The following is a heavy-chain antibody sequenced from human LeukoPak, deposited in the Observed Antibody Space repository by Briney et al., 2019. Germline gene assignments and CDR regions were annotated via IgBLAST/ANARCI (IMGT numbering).Heavy chain of an antibody. CDR2: IHYSGST. CDR3: ARDKVPGDY. Sequence: SETLSLTCTVSGGSITSYYRNWIRQPPGKGLEWIGYIHYSGSTDYNPSPKSRVTISVDTSKNQFSLNLRSVTAADTAVYYCARDKVPGDYWGQGTLVTVSS. V-gene: IGHV4-59*01. J-gene: IGHJ4*02. CDR1: GGSITSYY.